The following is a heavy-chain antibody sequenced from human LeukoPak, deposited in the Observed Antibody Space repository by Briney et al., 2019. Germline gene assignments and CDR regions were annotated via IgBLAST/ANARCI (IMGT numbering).Heavy chain of an antibody. CDR1: GFSLSTSGMC. J-gene: IGHJ6*02. V-gene: IGHV2-5*08. D-gene: IGHD3-16*01. CDR2: IYWNDDI. Sequence: SGPTLVNPTQTLTLTCTFSGFSLSTSGMCVSWIRQPPGKALEWLTVIYWNDDIRYSPSLRSRLTITKDTSNNQVVLTLTNMDPVDTATYFCGHRRDAFDYHGLDVWGQGTTVIVSS. CDR3: GHRRDAFDYHGLDV.